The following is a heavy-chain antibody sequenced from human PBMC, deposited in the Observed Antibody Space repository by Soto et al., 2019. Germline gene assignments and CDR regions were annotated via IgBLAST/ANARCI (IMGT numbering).Heavy chain of an antibody. Sequence: EVQLLDSGGGLVQPGGSLRLSCAASGFTFSNYAMSWVRQAPGKGLEWVSAISGSGGNTYYTDSVKGRFTISRDNSKNTLYLQMNSLRAEDTAVYYCAQLEFGSSWSYFHCWGPGTLVTVSS. J-gene: IGHJ4*02. CDR3: AQLEFGSSWSYFHC. CDR2: ISGSGGNT. D-gene: IGHD6-13*01. CDR1: GFTFSNYA. V-gene: IGHV3-23*01.